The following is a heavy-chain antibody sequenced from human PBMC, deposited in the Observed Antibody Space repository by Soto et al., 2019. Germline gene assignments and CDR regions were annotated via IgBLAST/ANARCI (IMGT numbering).Heavy chain of an antibody. CDR2: ISSASSET. J-gene: IGHJ4*02. V-gene: IGHV3-21*01. CDR1: GSTFSRVS. Sequence: GGSLRLSCEASGSTFSRVSMNWFRQVPGKGLEWVASISSASSETWYADSVKGRFIISRDNAQSSLFLQMNTLRPEDSAIYYCARVAYWGPGTQVTVSS. CDR3: ARVAY.